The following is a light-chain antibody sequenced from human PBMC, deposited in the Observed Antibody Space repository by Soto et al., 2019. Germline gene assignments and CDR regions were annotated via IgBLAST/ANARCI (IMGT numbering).Light chain of an antibody. J-gene: IGLJ3*02. CDR2: DVS. CDR1: SSDIGRYNY. Sequence: QSALTQPASVSGSPGQSITISCTGTSSDIGRYNYVSWYQHHPGKAPKLMIFDVSHRPSGIPNRFSGSKSGNTASLTISVLQAEDEGIYYCCSYTGSNTMVFGGGTKLTVL. CDR3: CSYTGSNTMV. V-gene: IGLV2-14*03.